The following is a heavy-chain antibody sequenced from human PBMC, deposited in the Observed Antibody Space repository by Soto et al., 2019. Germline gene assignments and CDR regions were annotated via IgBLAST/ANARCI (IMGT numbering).Heavy chain of an antibody. CDR1: GFTFNSLS. CDR3: ARDPYGDSKDFDY. Sequence: QVQLVESGGGMVQPGTSLRLSCAASGFTFNSLSLHWVRQRPDTGLEWVAVISHDGRVTFYADFVKGRFTVSRDNSTNPIYLQVHRLRAEDTAVYYCARDPYGDSKDFDYWGQGTLVTVSS. D-gene: IGHD2-21*02. V-gene: IGHV3-30*04. CDR2: ISHDGRVT. J-gene: IGHJ4*02.